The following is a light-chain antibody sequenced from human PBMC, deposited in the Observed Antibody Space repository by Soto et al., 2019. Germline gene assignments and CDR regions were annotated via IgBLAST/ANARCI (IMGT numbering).Light chain of an antibody. CDR3: QHYNRYPGWT. CDR2: KAS. CDR1: QSMSSR. J-gene: IGKJ1*01. V-gene: IGKV1-5*03. Sequence: DITMTQSPSTLSASVGDRVTITCRASQSMSSRLAWYQQKPGQAPNLLIYKASSLESGVPLRFSGSGSGTELTLTISSLQPEDFATYYCQHYNRYPGWTFGPGTKVEIK.